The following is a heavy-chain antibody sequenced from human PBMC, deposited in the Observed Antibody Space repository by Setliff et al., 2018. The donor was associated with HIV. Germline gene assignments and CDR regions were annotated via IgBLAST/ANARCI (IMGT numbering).Heavy chain of an antibody. CDR1: GGTFNNYA. CDR3: ATVFYYDSESFSLDY. Sequence: SVKVSCKASGGTFNNYAISWVRQAPGQGLEWVGGIIPLFGTSNYALKFQGRVTITANESTNTAHMELSSLRSVDTAMYYCATVFYYDSESFSLDYWGRGMLVTGSS. V-gene: IGHV1-69*13. CDR2: IIPLFGTS. J-gene: IGHJ4*02. D-gene: IGHD3-10*01.